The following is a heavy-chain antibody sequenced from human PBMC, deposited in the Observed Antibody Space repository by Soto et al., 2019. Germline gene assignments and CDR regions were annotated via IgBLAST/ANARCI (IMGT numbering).Heavy chain of an antibody. V-gene: IGHV2-5*02. J-gene: IGHJ5*02. CDR1: GFSLSTSGVG. CDR3: APTGGYCSSTSCLETNWFDP. Sequence: GSGPTLVNPTQTLTLTCTFSGFSLSTSGVGVGWIRQPPGKALEWLALIYWDDDKRYSPSLKSRLTITKDTSKNQVVLTMTNMDPVDTATYYCAPTGGYCSSTSCLETNWFDPWGQGTLVTVSS. D-gene: IGHD2-2*01. CDR2: IYWDDDK.